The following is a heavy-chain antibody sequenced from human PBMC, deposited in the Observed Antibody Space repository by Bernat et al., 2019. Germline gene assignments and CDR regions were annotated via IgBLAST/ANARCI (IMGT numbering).Heavy chain of an antibody. V-gene: IGHV4-59*01. CDR3: ARVFGGNSAYWYFDL. CDR1: GGSISSYY. D-gene: IGHD4-23*01. J-gene: IGHJ2*01. Sequence: QVQLQESGPGLVKPSETLSLTCTVSGGSISSYYWSWIRQPPGKGLEWIGYIYYSGSTNYNPSLKSRVTISVDTSKNQFSLKLTSVTAADTAVYYCARVFGGNSAYWYFDLWGRGTLVTVSS. CDR2: IYYSGST.